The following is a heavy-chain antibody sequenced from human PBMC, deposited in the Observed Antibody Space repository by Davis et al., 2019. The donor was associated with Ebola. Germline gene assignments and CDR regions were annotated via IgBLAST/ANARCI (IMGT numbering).Heavy chain of an antibody. CDR3: AALVQGLDY. J-gene: IGHJ4*02. Sequence: ESLKISCAASGFTFSSYAMSWVRQAPGKGLEWIGYIYHSESSNYNPSLKSRVTISVDTSKNQFSLKLSSVTAADTAVYYCAALVQGLDYWGQGTLVTVSS. D-gene: IGHD6-6*01. V-gene: IGHV4-59*12. CDR1: GFTFSSYA. CDR2: IYHSESS.